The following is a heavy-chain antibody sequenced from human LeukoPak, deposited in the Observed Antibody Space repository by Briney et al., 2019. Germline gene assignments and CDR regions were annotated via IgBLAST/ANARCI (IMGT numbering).Heavy chain of an antibody. V-gene: IGHV1-69*13. Sequence: SVKVSCKASGGTFSSYAISWVRQAPGQGLEWMGGIIPIFGTANYAQKFQGRVTITADESTSTAYMELSSLRSEDTAVYYCARAGIAAAPNPIYYYYYYMDVWGKGTTVTVSS. J-gene: IGHJ6*03. CDR3: ARAGIAAAPNPIYYYYYYMDV. CDR1: GGTFSSYA. CDR2: IIPIFGTA. D-gene: IGHD6-13*01.